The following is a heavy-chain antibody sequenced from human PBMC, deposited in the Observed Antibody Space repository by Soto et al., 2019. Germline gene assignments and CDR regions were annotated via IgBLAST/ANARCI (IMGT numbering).Heavy chain of an antibody. CDR2: IWYDGSGQ. J-gene: IGHJ6*02. V-gene: IGHV3-33*03. Sequence: QVQLVESGGGLVQPGRSLRLSCVVSGFTFSNYGMHWVRQAPGKGLEWVADIWYDGSGQRYAGSVQGRFTISRDNSKNTLYLQINSLRVEDTAVYYCAKDEVSRKYYGHSLDVWCQWTTVTVSS. D-gene: IGHD4-17*01. CDR3: AKDEVSRKYYGHSLDV. CDR1: GFTFSNYG.